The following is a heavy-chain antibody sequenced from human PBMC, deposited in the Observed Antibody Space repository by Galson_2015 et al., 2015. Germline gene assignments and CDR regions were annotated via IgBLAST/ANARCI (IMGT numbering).Heavy chain of an antibody. J-gene: IGHJ6*02. D-gene: IGHD2-15*01. Sequence: SVKVSCKASGYTFTSYAMNWVRQAPGQGLEWMGWINTNTGNPTYAQGFTGRFVFSLDTSVSTAYLQISSLKAEDTAVYYCARDPDLGYCSGGSCQSTYYDGMDVWGQGTTVPVSS. CDR2: INTNTGNP. CDR1: GYTFTSYA. V-gene: IGHV7-4-1*02. CDR3: ARDPDLGYCSGGSCQSTYYDGMDV.